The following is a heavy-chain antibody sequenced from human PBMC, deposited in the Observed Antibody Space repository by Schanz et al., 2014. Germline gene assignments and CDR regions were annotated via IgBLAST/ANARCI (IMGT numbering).Heavy chain of an antibody. V-gene: IGHV1-46*03. CDR1: GYTFTSYY. J-gene: IGHJ3*02. CDR3: ARGRSTGAFDI. CDR2: INPSVGNT. Sequence: QVQLVQSGAEVKKPGASVKVSCEASGYTFTSYYIHWFRQAPGQGLEWMGLINPSVGNTNYAQKCRGRVTMNKDTSTSTVYMELSSLRSEDTDVYVCARGRSTGAFDIWGQGTMVTVSS.